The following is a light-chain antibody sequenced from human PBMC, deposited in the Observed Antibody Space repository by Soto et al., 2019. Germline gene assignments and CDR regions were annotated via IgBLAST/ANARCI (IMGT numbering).Light chain of an antibody. V-gene: IGKV2-28*01. CDR1: QSLLHSNVYNY. Sequence: DIVMTQSPLSLPVTPGEPASISCRSSQSLLHSNVYNYLDWYLQKPGQSPQLLIYLGSNRASGVPDRFSGSGSGTDFTLKISRVEAEDVAVYYCMQALQTPITFGQGTRLEIK. J-gene: IGKJ5*01. CDR2: LGS. CDR3: MQALQTPIT.